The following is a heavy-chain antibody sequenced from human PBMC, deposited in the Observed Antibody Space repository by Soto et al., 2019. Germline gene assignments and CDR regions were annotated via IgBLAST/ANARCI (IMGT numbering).Heavy chain of an antibody. CDR3: ARIGNPDASLYFDY. Sequence: QVQLQESGPGLVKPSQTLSLTCTVSGGSISVGVYYWNWIRQLPGKGPEWIGYTYHTGSTYYNPSLESRVTISVDPSKNQFSLRLSSLTAADTAVYYCARIGNPDASLYFDYWGQGTLVTVSS. CDR1: GGSISVGVYY. J-gene: IGHJ4*02. V-gene: IGHV4-31*03. D-gene: IGHD2-2*01. CDR2: TYHTGST.